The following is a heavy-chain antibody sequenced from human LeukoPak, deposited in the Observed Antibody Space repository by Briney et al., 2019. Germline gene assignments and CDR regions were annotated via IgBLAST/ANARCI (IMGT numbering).Heavy chain of an antibody. V-gene: IGHV1-2*02. Sequence: ASVKVSCKASGFTFTAYYMHWVRQAPGQRLEWMGWINPNSGGTNYAQKLQGRVTMTRDTSISTADLELSRLRSDDTAVYYCARGPHWDPHFDYWGQGSLVTVSS. CDR3: ARGPHWDPHFDY. J-gene: IGHJ4*02. CDR1: GFTFTAYY. CDR2: INPNSGGT. D-gene: IGHD7-27*01.